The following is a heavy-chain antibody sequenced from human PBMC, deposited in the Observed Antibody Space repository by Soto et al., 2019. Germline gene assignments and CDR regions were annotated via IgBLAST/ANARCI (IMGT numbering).Heavy chain of an antibody. J-gene: IGHJ6*02. V-gene: IGHV4-34*01. CDR1: GGSFSGYY. Sequence: SETLSLTRAVYGGSFSGYYWSWIRQPPGKGLEWIGEINHSGSTNYNPSLKSRVTISVDTSKNQFSLKLSSVTAADTAVYYCARDSVSGSYLGPYYYYGMDVWGQGTTVTVSS. D-gene: IGHD1-26*01. CDR2: INHSGST. CDR3: ARDSVSGSYLGPYYYYGMDV.